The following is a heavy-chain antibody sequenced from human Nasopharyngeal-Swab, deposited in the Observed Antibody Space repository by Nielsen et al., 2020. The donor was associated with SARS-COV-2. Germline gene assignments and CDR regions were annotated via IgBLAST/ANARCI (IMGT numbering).Heavy chain of an antibody. CDR1: GFIFSNYD. D-gene: IGHD6-19*01. J-gene: IGHJ3*02. CDR2: MKSESDGGTT. Sequence: SCRASGFIFSNYDLSWVRQAPGKGLEWVGRMKSESDGGTTDYAAPVKGRFSISRDDSRNTLYLQMNSLKTEDTAVYFCTSGGSTGWYFTAFDMWGQGTMVTVSS. CDR3: TSGGSTGWYFTAFDM. V-gene: IGHV3-15*01.